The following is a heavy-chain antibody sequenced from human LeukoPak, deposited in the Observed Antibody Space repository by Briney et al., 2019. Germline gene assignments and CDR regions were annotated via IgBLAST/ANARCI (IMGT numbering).Heavy chain of an antibody. CDR3: ARGFRGSWFDY. CDR2: IYYSGST. Sequence: KTSQTLSLTCTVSGGSISSGGYYWSWIRQHPGKGLEWIGYIYYSGSTYYNPSLKSRVTISVDTSKNQFSLKLSSVTAADTAVYYCARGFRGSWFDYWGQGTLVTVPS. D-gene: IGHD6-13*01. CDR1: GGSISSGGYY. J-gene: IGHJ4*02. V-gene: IGHV4-31*03.